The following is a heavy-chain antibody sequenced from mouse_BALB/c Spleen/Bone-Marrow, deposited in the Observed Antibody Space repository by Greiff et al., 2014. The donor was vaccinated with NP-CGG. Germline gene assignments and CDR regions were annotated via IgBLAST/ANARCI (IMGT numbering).Heavy chain of an antibody. J-gene: IGHJ2*01. V-gene: IGHV1-62-2*01. CDR2: FYPGGGSI. CDR1: GYSFTDYI. D-gene: IGHD1-1*02. CDR3: ARHEGGGYFDY. Sequence: QVQLQQPGPGLVKPGASVKLSCKASGYSFTDYIIHWVKQRPGQGLEWIGWFYPGGGSIKYNEKFKDKGTLTADKSSSTVYMELSKWTSEESAVYYCARHEGGGYFDYWGEGTTLTVSA.